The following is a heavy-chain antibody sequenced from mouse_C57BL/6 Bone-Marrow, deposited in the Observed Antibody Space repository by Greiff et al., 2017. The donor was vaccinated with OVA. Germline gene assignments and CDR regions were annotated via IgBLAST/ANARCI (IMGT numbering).Heavy chain of an antibody. Sequence: EVNVVESGGGLVQSGRSLRLSCATSGFTFSDFYMEWVRQAPGNGLEWIAASSNKANDSTTEYNASVKGRFIVSRSTSQSILYPQMNALRAKDTAIYYCARDGGVYAGYYRHWYIDVWGTGTTVTVSS. CDR2: SSNKANDSTT. J-gene: IGHJ1*03. CDR3: ARDGGVYAGYYRHWYIDV. CDR1: GFTFSDFY. D-gene: IGHD2-3*01. V-gene: IGHV7-1*01.